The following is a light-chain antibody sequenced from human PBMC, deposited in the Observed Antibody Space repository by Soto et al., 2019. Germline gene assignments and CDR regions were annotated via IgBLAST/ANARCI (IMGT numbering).Light chain of an antibody. Sequence: QSVLTQPPSASGTPGQRVTISCSGSSSNVGSNFVYWYQQLPGTAPRLLIYRNNQRPSGVPDRFAASKSGTSASLANSGLRSEDEADYHCAAWDDSLSGPLFGGGTKLTVL. V-gene: IGLV1-47*01. CDR3: AAWDDSLSGPL. CDR1: SSNVGSNF. CDR2: RNN. J-gene: IGLJ2*01.